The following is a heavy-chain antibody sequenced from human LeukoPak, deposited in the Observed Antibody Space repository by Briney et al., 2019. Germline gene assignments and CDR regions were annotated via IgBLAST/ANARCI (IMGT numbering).Heavy chain of an antibody. J-gene: IGHJ4*02. CDR2: FDPEDGET. Sequence: ASVKVSCKVSGYTLTELSMHWVRRAPGKGLEWMGGFDPEDGETIYAQKFQGRVTMTEDTSTDTAYMELSSLRSEDTAVYYCATRLVGITGTTSEGYWGQGTLVTVSS. D-gene: IGHD1-7*01. CDR1: GYTLTELS. CDR3: ATRLVGITGTTSEGY. V-gene: IGHV1-24*01.